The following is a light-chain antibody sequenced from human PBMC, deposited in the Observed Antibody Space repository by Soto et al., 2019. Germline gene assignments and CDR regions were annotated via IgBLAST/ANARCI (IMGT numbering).Light chain of an antibody. V-gene: IGKV2-28*01. J-gene: IGKJ4*01. CDR1: QSLLHSNGYNS. Sequence: IVMTQSPLSLPVTPGEPASITCRSSQSLLHSNGYNSLDWYLQKTGQSTQLLIYLGSNRASGVPDRFSGSGSGTDFTLKISRVEAEDVGVYYCMQALQTPPTCGGGTKVEIK. CDR2: LGS. CDR3: MQALQTPPT.